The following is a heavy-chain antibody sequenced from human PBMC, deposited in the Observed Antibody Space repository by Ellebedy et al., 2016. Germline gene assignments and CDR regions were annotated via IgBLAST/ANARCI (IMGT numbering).Heavy chain of an antibody. Sequence: SETLSLXCTVSGYSISSGYYWGWIRQPPGKGLEWIGSIYHSGSTYYNPSLKSRVTISVDTSKNQFSLKLSSVTAADTAVYYCARDGRGIVVVPAAFFYGMDVWGQGTTVTVSS. D-gene: IGHD2-2*01. CDR2: IYHSGST. J-gene: IGHJ6*02. CDR3: ARDGRGIVVVPAAFFYGMDV. V-gene: IGHV4-38-2*02. CDR1: GYSISSGYY.